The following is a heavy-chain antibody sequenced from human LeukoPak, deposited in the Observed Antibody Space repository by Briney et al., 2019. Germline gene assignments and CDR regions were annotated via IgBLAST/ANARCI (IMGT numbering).Heavy chain of an antibody. Sequence: SVKVSCKASGYXFTTYGISWVRQAPGQGHEWLGGMSVYNGNTNYAQKLQGRVTMTTDTSTSTAYMELRSLRSDDTAVYYCARMILLLGDVLTVPPRGFDYWGQGTVVTVSS. J-gene: IGHJ4*02. D-gene: IGHD3-9*01. V-gene: IGHV1-18*01. CDR1: GYXFTTYG. CDR2: MSVYNGNT. CDR3: ARMILLLGDVLTVPPRGFDY.